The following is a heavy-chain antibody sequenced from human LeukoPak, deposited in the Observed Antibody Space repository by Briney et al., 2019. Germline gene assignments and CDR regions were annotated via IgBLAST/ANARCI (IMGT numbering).Heavy chain of an antibody. D-gene: IGHD3-22*01. CDR3: ARGGNYDSSGYDGY. CDR1: GFTFSSYS. V-gene: IGHV3-21*01. J-gene: IGHJ4*02. Sequence: PGGSLRLSCAASGFTFSSYSMNWVPQAPGKGLEWVSSISSSSSYIYYADSVKGRFTISRDNAKNSLYLQMNSLRADDTAVYYCARGGNYDSSGYDGYWGQGTLVTVSS. CDR2: ISSSSSYI.